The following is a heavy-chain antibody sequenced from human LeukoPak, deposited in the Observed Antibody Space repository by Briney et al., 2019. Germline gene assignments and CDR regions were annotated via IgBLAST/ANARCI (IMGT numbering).Heavy chain of an antibody. CDR2: IYYSGST. D-gene: IGHD7-27*01. J-gene: IGHJ4*02. CDR1: GGSISSSSYY. V-gene: IGHV4-39*07. Sequence: PSETLSLTCTVSGGSISSSSYYWGWIRQPPGKGLEWIGSIYYSGSTNYNPSLKSRVTISVDTSKNQFSLKLSSVTAADTAVYYCASEELGIEGIFDYWGQGTLVTVSS. CDR3: ASEELGIEGIFDY.